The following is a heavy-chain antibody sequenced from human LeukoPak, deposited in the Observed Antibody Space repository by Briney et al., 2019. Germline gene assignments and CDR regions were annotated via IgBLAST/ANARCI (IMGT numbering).Heavy chain of an antibody. D-gene: IGHD2-15*01. J-gene: IGHJ4*02. CDR1: GGSITSYY. CDR3: ARESSVVAATKFDY. V-gene: IGHV4-59*12. CDR2: IYYSGST. Sequence: SETLSLTCTVSGGSITSYYWSWIRQPPGKGLEWIGYIYYSGSTNYNPSLKSRVTISVDTSKNQFSLKLSSVTAADTAVYYCARESSVVAATKFDYWGQGTLVTVSS.